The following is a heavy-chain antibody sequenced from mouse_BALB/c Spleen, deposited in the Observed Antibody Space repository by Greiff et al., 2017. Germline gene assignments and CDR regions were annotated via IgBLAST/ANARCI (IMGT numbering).Heavy chain of an antibody. CDR1: GFTFSSYT. CDR2: ISNGGGST. J-gene: IGHJ4*01. V-gene: IGHV5-12-2*01. CDR3: ARQGDSYAMDY. Sequence: EVMLVESGGGLVQPGGSLKLSCAASGFTFSSYTMSWVRQTPEKRLEWVAYISNGGGSTYYPDTVKGRFTISRDNAKNTLYLQMSSLKSEDTAMYYCARQGDSYAMDYWGQGTSVTVSS.